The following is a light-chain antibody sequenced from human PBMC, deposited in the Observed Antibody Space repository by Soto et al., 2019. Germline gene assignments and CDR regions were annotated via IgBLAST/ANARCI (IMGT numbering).Light chain of an antibody. V-gene: IGKV1-5*03. Sequence: DIQMTQSPSTLSASVGDRVTITCRASQSIITSLAWYQQKPGKAPKLLIYKASRLESGVPSRFRGSGSGTEFTLTISSLQPDDFATYYCQQRSNWPPITFGQGTRLEIK. J-gene: IGKJ5*01. CDR2: KAS. CDR1: QSIITS. CDR3: QQRSNWPPIT.